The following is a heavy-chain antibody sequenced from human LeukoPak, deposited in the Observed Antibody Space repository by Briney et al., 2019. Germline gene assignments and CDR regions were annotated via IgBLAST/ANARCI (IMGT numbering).Heavy chain of an antibody. J-gene: IGHJ4*02. CDR2: INSDASST. D-gene: IGHD5-24*01. CDR3: AVSGDGHNYFDY. CDR1: GFTFSSYS. Sequence: GGSLRLSCAASGFTFSSYSMHWVRQAPGKGLVWVSRINSDASSTSYADSVKGRFTISRDNAKSTLYLQMNSLRAEDTAVYYCAVSGDGHNYFDYWGQGTLVTVSS. V-gene: IGHV3-74*01.